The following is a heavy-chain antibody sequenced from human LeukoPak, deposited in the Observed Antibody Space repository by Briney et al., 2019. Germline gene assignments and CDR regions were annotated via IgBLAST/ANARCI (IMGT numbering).Heavy chain of an antibody. Sequence: GGSLRLSCAASGFTFSSYWMSWVRQAPGKGLEWVSSISGSGDITYYADSVKGRFTISRDNAKNSLYLQMNSLRAEDTAVYYCARDSSSWYIVDYWGQGTLVTVSS. CDR3: ARDSSSWYIVDY. CDR1: GFTFSSYW. CDR2: ISGSGDIT. V-gene: IGHV3-21*01. J-gene: IGHJ4*02. D-gene: IGHD6-13*01.